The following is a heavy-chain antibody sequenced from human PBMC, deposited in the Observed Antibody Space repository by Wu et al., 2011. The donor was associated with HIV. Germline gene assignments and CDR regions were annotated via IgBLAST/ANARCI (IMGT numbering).Heavy chain of an antibody. CDR1: GYTFTNYD. J-gene: IGHJ6*03. CDR2: INPSGGST. Sequence: SVKISCKAYGYTFTNYDINWVRQATGQGLEWMGIINPSGGSTSYAQKFQGRVTMTRDTSTSTVYMELRSLRSDDTAVYYCARTPATILAVGDYDYHYYYYMDVWGKGTTVTVSS. V-gene: IGHV1-46*01. D-gene: IGHD3-16*01. CDR3: ARTPATILAVGDYDYHYYYYMDV.